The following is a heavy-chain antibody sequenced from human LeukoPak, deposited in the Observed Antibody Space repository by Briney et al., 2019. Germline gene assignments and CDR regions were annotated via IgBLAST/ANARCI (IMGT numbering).Heavy chain of an antibody. CDR1: GGSISSYN. J-gene: IGHJ5*02. Sequence: SETLSLTCTVSGGSISSYNWRWFRQAPGKGLEWIGYIYYSGSTNYNPSLKSRVTISVDTSKNQFSLKLSSVTAADTAVYYCARGAVLRFLEWLPSKNWFDPWGQGTLVTVSS. CDR2: IYYSGST. V-gene: IGHV4-59*01. D-gene: IGHD3-3*01. CDR3: ARGAVLRFLEWLPSKNWFDP.